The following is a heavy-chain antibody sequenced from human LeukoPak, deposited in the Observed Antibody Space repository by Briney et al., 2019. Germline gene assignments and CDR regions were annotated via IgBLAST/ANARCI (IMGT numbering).Heavy chain of an antibody. J-gene: IGHJ2*01. CDR2: IEKDGSAT. CDR3: ARAGVTNQLGETYWYFDL. V-gene: IGHV3-7*02. D-gene: IGHD1-1*01. CDR1: GFTLSNYW. Sequence: GESLRQSCTASGFTLSNYWMTWVRQAPGKGLERVAWIEKDGSATYYVDSMKGRFTVSRDNAANSLYLQMSNLGVEDTALYSCARAGVTNQLGETYWYFDLWGRGTLVTVSS.